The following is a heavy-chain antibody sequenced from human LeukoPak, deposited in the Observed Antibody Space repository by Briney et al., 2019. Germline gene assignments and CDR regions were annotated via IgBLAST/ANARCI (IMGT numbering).Heavy chain of an antibody. CDR3: ARTPYQLLSYFDY. CDR1: GFTFRSYE. J-gene: IGHJ4*02. V-gene: IGHV3-48*03. D-gene: IGHD2-2*01. CDR2: ISSSGSTI. Sequence: GGSLRLSCAASGFTFRSYEMNWVRQAPGKGLEWVSYISSSGSTIYYADSVKGRFTISRDNAKNSLYLQMNSLRAKDTAVYYCARTPYQLLSYFDYWGQGTLVTVSS.